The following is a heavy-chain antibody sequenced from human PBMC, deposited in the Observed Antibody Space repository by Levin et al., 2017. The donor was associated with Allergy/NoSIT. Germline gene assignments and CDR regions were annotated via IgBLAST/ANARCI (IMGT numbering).Heavy chain of an antibody. CDR2: ISYDGSDK. V-gene: IGHV3-30*18. Sequence: LSLTCAASGFSFGSYGMHWVRQAPGKGLEWVALISYDGSDKYYADSVKGRFTISRDNFQNTLFLQMNSLRAEDTAVYYCAKDRSEGYDGSWYRPTPQHYYAMDVWGQGTTVTVSS. CDR3: AKDRSEGYDGSWYRPTPQHYYAMDV. J-gene: IGHJ6*02. D-gene: IGHD6-13*01. CDR1: GFSFGSYG.